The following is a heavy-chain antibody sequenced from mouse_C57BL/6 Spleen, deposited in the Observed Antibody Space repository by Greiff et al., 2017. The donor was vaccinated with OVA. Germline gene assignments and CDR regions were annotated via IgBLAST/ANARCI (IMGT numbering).Heavy chain of an antibody. CDR1: GYTFTSYW. D-gene: IGHD3-2*02. CDR3: ARKTAQANYFDY. V-gene: IGHV1-72*01. J-gene: IGHJ2*01. Sequence: QQSCKASGYTFTSYWMHWVKQRPGRGLEWIGRIDPNSGGTKYNEKFKSKATLTVDKPSSTAYMQLSSLTSEDSAVYYCARKTAQANYFDYWGQGTTLTVSS. CDR2: IDPNSGGT.